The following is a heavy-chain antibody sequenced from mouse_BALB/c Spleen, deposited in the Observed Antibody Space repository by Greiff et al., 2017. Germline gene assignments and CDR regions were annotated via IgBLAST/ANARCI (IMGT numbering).Heavy chain of an antibody. Sequence: EVKLVESGPGLVKPSQSLSLTCTVTGYSITSDYAWNWIRQFPGNKLEWMGYISYSGSTSYNPSLKSRISITRDTSKNQFFLQLNSVTTEDTATYYCARSRDGYYKDYAMDYWGQGTSVTVSS. J-gene: IGHJ4*01. D-gene: IGHD2-3*01. CDR1: GYSITSDYA. CDR3: ARSRDGYYKDYAMDY. CDR2: ISYSGST. V-gene: IGHV3-2*02.